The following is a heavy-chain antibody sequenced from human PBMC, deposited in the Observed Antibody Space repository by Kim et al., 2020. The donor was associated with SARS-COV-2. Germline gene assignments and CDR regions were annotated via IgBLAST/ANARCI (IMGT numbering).Heavy chain of an antibody. Sequence: GGSLRLSCAASGFTFGDYAMHWVRQAQGKGLEWVSGISWNSGSIGYADSVKGRFTISRDNAKNSLYLQMNSLRAEDTALYYCAKDIALTIFGQIGGFDYWGQGTLVTVSS. CDR3: AKDIALTIFGQIGGFDY. J-gene: IGHJ4*02. D-gene: IGHD3-3*01. CDR1: GFTFGDYA. V-gene: IGHV3-9*01. CDR2: ISWNSGSI.